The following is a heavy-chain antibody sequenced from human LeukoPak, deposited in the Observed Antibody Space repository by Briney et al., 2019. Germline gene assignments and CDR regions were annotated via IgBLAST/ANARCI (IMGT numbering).Heavy chain of an antibody. V-gene: IGHV4-39*01. CDR3: ARMTGTPGGAYYYYMDV. D-gene: IGHD1-7*01. Sequence: SETLSLTCTVSGGSISSSSYYWGWIRQPPGKGLEWIGRIYYSGSTYYNPSLKSRVTISVDTSKNQFSLKLSSVTAADTAVYYCARMTGTPGGAYYYYMDVWGKGTTVTVSS. J-gene: IGHJ6*03. CDR1: GGSISSSSYY. CDR2: IYYSGST.